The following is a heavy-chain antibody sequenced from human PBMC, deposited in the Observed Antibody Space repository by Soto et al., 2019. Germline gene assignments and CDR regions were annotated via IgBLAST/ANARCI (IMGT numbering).Heavy chain of an antibody. CDR1: GGSISSSSYY. Sequence: SETLSLTCTVSGGSISSSSYYWGWIRQPPGKGLEWIGSIYYSGSTYYNPSLKSRVTISVDTSKNKFSLKLSSVTAAETAVYYCARHKEESVDFWSGYYRPTTLSYGMDVWGQGTTVTVSS. D-gene: IGHD3-3*01. V-gene: IGHV4-39*01. CDR3: ARHKEESVDFWSGYYRPTTLSYGMDV. CDR2: IYYSGST. J-gene: IGHJ6*02.